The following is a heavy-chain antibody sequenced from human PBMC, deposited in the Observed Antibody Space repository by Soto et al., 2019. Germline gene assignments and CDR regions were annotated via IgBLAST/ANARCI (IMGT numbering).Heavy chain of an antibody. CDR2: ISVDGGST. CDR1: GLTFINYD. Sequence: LRLSSAASGLTFINYDISWVRQAAGKGLEWVSTISVDGGSTYYADSVKGRFTISRDNSKYTLYLQMNSLRVEDTALFYCAKLVDYDYWGQGTLVTVSS. D-gene: IGHD1-26*01. V-gene: IGHV3-23*01. CDR3: AKLVDYDY. J-gene: IGHJ4*02.